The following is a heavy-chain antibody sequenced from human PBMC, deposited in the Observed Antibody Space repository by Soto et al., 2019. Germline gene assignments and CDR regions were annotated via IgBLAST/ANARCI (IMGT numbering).Heavy chain of an antibody. J-gene: IGHJ1*01. CDR2: LNDSGGT. CDR3: ARARGGVQH. D-gene: IGHD3-10*01. CDR1: GGSFTAYY. V-gene: IGHV4-34*01. Sequence: QVQLQQWGAGLLKPSETLSLTCAVYGGSFTAYYWSWIRQPPGKGLEWIGELNDSGGTNYNASLKSRVSISAHTSKNEFSLKLRFVTAADTAVYYCARARGGVQHWGQGTLVTVSS.